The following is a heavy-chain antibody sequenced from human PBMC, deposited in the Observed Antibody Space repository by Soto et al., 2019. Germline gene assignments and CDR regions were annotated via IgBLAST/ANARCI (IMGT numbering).Heavy chain of an antibody. CDR1: GFTLSSYR. Sequence: XGSLIVSCAASGFTLSSYRMNWIRQAPGKGLDWVSSIISSSSYMYYADSVKGRFTISRDNAKNSLYLQMNSLRAEDTAVYYCARSDSSSWYRGNMDAWGQGPTATVSS. CDR3: ARSDSSSWYRGNMDA. CDR2: IISSSSYM. J-gene: IGHJ6*02. V-gene: IGHV3-21*01. D-gene: IGHD6-13*01.